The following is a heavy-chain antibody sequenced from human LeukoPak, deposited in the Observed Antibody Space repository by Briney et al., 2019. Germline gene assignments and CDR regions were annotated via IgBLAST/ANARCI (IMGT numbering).Heavy chain of an antibody. CDR1: GLALGSFA. V-gene: IGHV3-64*01. Sequence: PGGSLRLSCTLYGLALGSFAMHWVRQGAGKRLEYISAISVNGNTTYYDTSVKGRFVISRDNSRNKLYLQMGRLRPEDTAMYFCVRGGASGIDYWGRGALVTVS. CDR3: VRGGASGIDY. J-gene: IGHJ4*02. D-gene: IGHD1-26*01. CDR2: ISVNGNTT.